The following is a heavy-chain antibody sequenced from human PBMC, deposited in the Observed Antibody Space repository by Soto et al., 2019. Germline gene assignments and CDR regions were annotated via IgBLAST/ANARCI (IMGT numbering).Heavy chain of an antibody. CDR2: ISSSSSYI. D-gene: IGHD2-8*02. V-gene: IGHV3-21*01. CDR1: GFTFSSYS. Sequence: EVQLVESGGGLVKPGGSLRLSCAASGFTFSSYSMNWVRQAPGKGLEWVSSISSSSSYIYYADSVKGRLTISRDNAKNSLYLQMNSLRAEDTAVYYCARDHRLTGGFSFDYWGQGTLVTVSS. J-gene: IGHJ4*02. CDR3: ARDHRLTGGFSFDY.